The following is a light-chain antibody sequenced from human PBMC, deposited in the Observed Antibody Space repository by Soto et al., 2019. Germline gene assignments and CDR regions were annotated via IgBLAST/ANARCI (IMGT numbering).Light chain of an antibody. J-gene: IGKJ1*01. CDR1: QTISSW. Sequence: DIQMTQSPSTLYASVGDRVTITCRASQTISSWLAWYRQKPGKAPDLLIYDASKLQSGVPASFSGSESGTEFTLTIASLQPDDFATYYCQQYYNYSTCGQGTKVEVK. CDR2: DAS. CDR3: QQYYNYST. V-gene: IGKV1-5*01.